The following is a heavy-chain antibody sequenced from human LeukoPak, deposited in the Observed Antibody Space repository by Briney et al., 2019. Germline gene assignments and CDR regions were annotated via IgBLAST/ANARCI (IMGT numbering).Heavy chain of an antibody. CDR3: ATDHYDYVWGSYRPSGLDY. D-gene: IGHD3-16*02. J-gene: IGHJ4*02. V-gene: IGHV1-24*01. CDR2: FDPEDGET. Sequence: GASVKVSCKVSGYTLTELSMHWVRQAPGKGLEWMGGFDPEDGETIYAQKFQGRVTMTEDTSTDTAYMELSSLRPEDTAVYYCATDHYDYVWGSYRPSGLDYWGQGTLVTVSS. CDR1: GYTLTELS.